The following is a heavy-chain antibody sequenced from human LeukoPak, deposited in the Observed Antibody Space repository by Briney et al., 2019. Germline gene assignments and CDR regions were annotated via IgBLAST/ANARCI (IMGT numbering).Heavy chain of an antibody. J-gene: IGHJ4*02. Sequence: GGSLRLSCAASGFTFSSYAMSWVRQAPGKGLEWVAFIRYDGSNKYYADSVKGRFTISRDNSKNTLYLQMNSLRAEDTAVYYCAKDLYKRLVDQILYYFDYWGQGTLVTVSS. CDR3: AKDLYKRLVDQILYYFDY. CDR1: GFTFSSYA. V-gene: IGHV3-30*02. D-gene: IGHD6-6*01. CDR2: IRYDGSNK.